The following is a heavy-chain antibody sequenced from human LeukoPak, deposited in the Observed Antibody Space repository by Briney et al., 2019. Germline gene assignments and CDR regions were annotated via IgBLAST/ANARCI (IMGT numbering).Heavy chain of an antibody. J-gene: IGHJ4*02. V-gene: IGHV3-20*04. Sequence: PGGSLRLSCAASGFTFDDYGMSWVRQAPGKGLEWVSGINWHGGSTGYADSVKGRFTISRDNAKNSLYLQMNSLRAEDTALYYCARDCSGGSCQVRDYWGQGTLVTVSS. CDR2: INWHGGST. CDR1: GFTFDDYG. CDR3: ARDCSGGSCQVRDY. D-gene: IGHD2-15*01.